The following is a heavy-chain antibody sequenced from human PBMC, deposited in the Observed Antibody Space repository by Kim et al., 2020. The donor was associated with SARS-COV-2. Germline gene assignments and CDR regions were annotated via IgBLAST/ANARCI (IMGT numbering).Heavy chain of an antibody. Sequence: GGSLRLSCAASGFTFSSYGMHWVRQAPGKGLEWVAVISYDGSNKYYADSVKGRFTISRDNSKNTLYLQMNSLRAEDTAVYYCAKRDFVGHEGGFYHYYG. D-gene: IGHD1-26*01. V-gene: IGHV3-30*18. CDR2: ISYDGSNK. J-gene: IGHJ6*01. CDR1: GFTFSSYG. CDR3: AKRDFVGHEGGFYHYYG.